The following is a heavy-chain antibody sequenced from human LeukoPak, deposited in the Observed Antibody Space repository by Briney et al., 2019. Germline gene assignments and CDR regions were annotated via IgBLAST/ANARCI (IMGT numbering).Heavy chain of an antibody. D-gene: IGHD3-22*01. J-gene: IGHJ4*02. CDR3: AKDRGHYYTYDY. CDR2: ISCSGGST. V-gene: IGHV3-23*01. CDR1: GFTFSSYA. Sequence: GGSLRLSCAASGFTFSSYAMSWVRQAPGKGLEWVSVISCSGGSTYYADSVKGRFTISRDNSKNTLSLQMHSLRAEDTAVYYCAKDRGHYYTYDYWGQGTLVTVSS.